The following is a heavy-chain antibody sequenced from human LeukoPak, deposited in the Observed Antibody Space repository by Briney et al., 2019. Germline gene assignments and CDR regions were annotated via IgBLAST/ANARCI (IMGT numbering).Heavy chain of an antibody. Sequence: GASVKVSCKASGYTFTSYYMHWVGQAPGQGLEWMGWINPNSGGTDYAQKFQGRVTMTRDTSISTAYMELSRLRSDDTAVYYCARTDRPWAFDYWGQGTLVTVSS. CDR2: INPNSGGT. CDR3: ARTDRPWAFDY. J-gene: IGHJ4*02. D-gene: IGHD1-14*01. V-gene: IGHV1-2*02. CDR1: GYTFTSYY.